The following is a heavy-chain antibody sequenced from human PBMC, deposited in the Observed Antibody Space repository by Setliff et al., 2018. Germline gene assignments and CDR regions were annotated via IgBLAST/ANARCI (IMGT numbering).Heavy chain of an antibody. CDR2: IYSGGHT. CDR3: ATGIYDILQRGTDV. V-gene: IGHV3-66*01. D-gene: IGHD3-9*01. J-gene: IGHJ6*02. CDR1: GFSVSNTY. Sequence: LRLSCAASGFSVSNTYMSWVRQAPGRGLEWVSTIYSGGHTFYVESVKGRFTISRDPSKNTLFLQMYSLRVEDTAVYYCATGIYDILQRGTDVWGQGTTVTVS.